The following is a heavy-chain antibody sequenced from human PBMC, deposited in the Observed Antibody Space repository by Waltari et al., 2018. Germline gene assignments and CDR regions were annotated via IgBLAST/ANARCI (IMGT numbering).Heavy chain of an antibody. CDR2: MYSGGST. V-gene: IGHV3-23*03. CDR1: GFTFSSYA. D-gene: IGHD6-13*01. CDR3: AKSKAAGNEAFDI. J-gene: IGHJ3*02. Sequence: EVQLLESGGGLVQPGGSLRLSWAASGFTFSSYAVSWVRQAPGKGLEWVSVMYSGGSTYYADSVKGRFTISRDKSKNTLYLQMNSLRAEDTAVYYCAKSKAAGNEAFDIWGQGTMVTVSS.